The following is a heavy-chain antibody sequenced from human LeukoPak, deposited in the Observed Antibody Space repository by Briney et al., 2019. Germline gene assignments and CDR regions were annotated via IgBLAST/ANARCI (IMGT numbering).Heavy chain of an antibody. CDR1: GGSITSFY. Sequence: PSETLSLTCSVSGGSITSFYWSWIRQPARKGLEWIGRIYTSGSTNYNPSLKSRVTMSLDTSKNQFSLRLSPVTAADTAVYYCARDAGFYYDNSGQYYFDYWGQGTLVTVSS. J-gene: IGHJ4*02. CDR2: IYTSGST. D-gene: IGHD3-22*01. CDR3: ARDAGFYYDNSGQYYFDY. V-gene: IGHV4-4*07.